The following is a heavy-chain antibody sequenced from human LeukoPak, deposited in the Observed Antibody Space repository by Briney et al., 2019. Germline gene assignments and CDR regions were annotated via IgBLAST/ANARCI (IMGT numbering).Heavy chain of an antibody. CDR2: ISSSSSYI. J-gene: IGHJ3*02. CDR3: AKGVLGQWLVDAFDI. CDR1: GFTFSSYA. Sequence: GGSLRLSCAASGFTFSSYAMSWVRQAPGKGLEWVSSISSSSSYIYYADSLKGRFTISRDNARNSLYLQMNSLRAEDTAVYYCAKGVLGQWLVDAFDIWGQGTMVTVSS. V-gene: IGHV3-21*01. D-gene: IGHD6-19*01.